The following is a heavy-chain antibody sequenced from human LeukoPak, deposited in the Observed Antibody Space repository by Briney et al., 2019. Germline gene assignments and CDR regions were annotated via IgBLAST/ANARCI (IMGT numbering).Heavy chain of an antibody. CDR1: GGSISSRTYY. J-gene: IGHJ6*03. D-gene: IGHD6-6*01. Sequence: SETLSLTCTVSGGSISSRTYYWGWIRQPPGKGLEWIGTIYYSGTTYYNPSPKRRVTISLDTSKNQFSLKLSSVTAADTAIYYCARDFSSSSTVYYYYYMDVWGKGTTVTVSS. CDR2: IYYSGTT. CDR3: ARDFSSSSTVYYYYYMDV. V-gene: IGHV4-39*07.